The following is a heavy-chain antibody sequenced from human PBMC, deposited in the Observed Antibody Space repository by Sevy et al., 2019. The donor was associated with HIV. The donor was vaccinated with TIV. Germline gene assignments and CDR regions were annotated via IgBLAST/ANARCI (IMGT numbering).Heavy chain of an antibody. CDR1: GFTFSSYA. D-gene: IGHD2-2*01. CDR3: ARDDVGCSSTSCYGFDY. CDR2: ISYDGSNK. V-gene: IGHV3-30-3*01. Sequence: GGSLRLSCAASGFTFSSYAMHWVRQAPGKGLEWVAVISYDGSNKYYADSVKGRFTISRDNSKNTLYLQMNSLRAEDTAVHYCARDDVGCSSTSCYGFDYWGQGTLVTVSS. J-gene: IGHJ4*02.